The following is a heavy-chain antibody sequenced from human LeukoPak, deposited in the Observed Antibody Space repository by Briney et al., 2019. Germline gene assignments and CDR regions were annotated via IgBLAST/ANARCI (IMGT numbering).Heavy chain of an antibody. CDR1: GGSVSSYY. CDR2: IYTRGKT. CDR3: ARHLHSDGSGSYLNWLDP. J-gene: IGHJ5*02. Sequence: SETLSLTCTVSGGSVSSYYWSWIRQPSGKGLEWIGYIYTRGKTNSNPSLKGRVTISGDTPKNQFSLKLSSVTAADTAVYYCARHLHSDGSGSYLNWLDPWGQGILVTVSS. V-gene: IGHV4-4*09. D-gene: IGHD3-10*01.